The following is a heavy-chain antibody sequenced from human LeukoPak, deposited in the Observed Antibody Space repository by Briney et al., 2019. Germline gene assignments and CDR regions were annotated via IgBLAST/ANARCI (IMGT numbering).Heavy chain of an antibody. CDR1: GFTFSSYA. CDR2: ISGSGGST. CDR3: AKDRFGSTVVREFDY. D-gene: IGHD4-23*01. Sequence: GGSLRLSCAASGFTFSSYAMSWVRQAPGKGLEWVSAISGSGGSTYYADSVKGRFTISRDNSKTTLYLQMNSLRAEDTAVYYCAKDRFGSTVVREFDYWGQGTLVTVSS. V-gene: IGHV3-23*01. J-gene: IGHJ4*02.